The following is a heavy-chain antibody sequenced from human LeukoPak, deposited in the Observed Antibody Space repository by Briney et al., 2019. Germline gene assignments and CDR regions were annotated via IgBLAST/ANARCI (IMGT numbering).Heavy chain of an antibody. D-gene: IGHD1-26*01. J-gene: IGHJ5*02. V-gene: IGHV1-69*05. Sequence: VKVSCKASGGTFSSYAISWVRQAPGQGLEWMGRIIPIFGTANYAQKFQGRVTITTDESTSTAYMELSSLRSEDTAVYYCARKLRLGGNWFDPWGQGTLVTVSS. CDR2: IIPIFGTA. CDR1: GGTFSSYA. CDR3: ARKLRLGGNWFDP.